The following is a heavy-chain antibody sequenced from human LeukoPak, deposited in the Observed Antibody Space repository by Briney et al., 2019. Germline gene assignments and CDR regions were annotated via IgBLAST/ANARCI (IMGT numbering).Heavy chain of an antibody. CDR2: IYYSGST. J-gene: IGHJ4*02. CDR3: ARDLRRSGPAAYLDY. CDR1: GGSISSGDYY. V-gene: IGHV4-30-4*08. Sequence: SETLSLTCTVSGGSISSGDYYWSWIRQPPGEGLEGIGYIYYSGSTYYNPSLKSRVTISVDTSKNQFSLKLSSVTAADTAVYYCARDLRRSGPAAYLDYWGQGTLVTVSS. D-gene: IGHD2-2*01.